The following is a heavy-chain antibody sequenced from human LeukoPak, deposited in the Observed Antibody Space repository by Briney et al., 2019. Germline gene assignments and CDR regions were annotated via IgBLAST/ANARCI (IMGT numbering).Heavy chain of an antibody. J-gene: IGHJ4*02. CDR3: AREGADGPGGYFDY. D-gene: IGHD5-24*01. CDR1: GYTFTSYA. V-gene: IGHV1-3*02. CDR2: SNAGNGNT. Sequence: ASVKVSCKASGYTFTSYAMHWVRQAPGQRPEWMGWSNAGNGNTKYSQEFQGRVTITRDTSASTAYMELSSLRSEDMAVYYRAREGADGPGGYFDYWGQGTLVTVSS.